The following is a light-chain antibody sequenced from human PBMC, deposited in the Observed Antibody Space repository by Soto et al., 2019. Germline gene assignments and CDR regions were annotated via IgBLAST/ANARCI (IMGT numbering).Light chain of an antibody. V-gene: IGKV3-15*01. CDR2: GAS. CDR3: QQYNNWPPLT. Sequence: ETVMTQSPATLSASPGERVTLSCRASQSVSSNLAWYQQTPGQAPSLLIYGASTRATGIPARFSGSGSGTEFTLTISSLQSEDFAVYYCQQYNNWPPLTFGGGTKVDI. J-gene: IGKJ4*01. CDR1: QSVSSN.